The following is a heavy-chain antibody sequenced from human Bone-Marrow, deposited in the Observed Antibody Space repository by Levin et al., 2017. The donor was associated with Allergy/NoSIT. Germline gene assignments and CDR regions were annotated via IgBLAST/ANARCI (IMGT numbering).Heavy chain of an antibody. Sequence: GESLKISCKTSSDSLAKYWIGWVRQMPGKGLEWMGIIYPGDSDTRYNPSFQALITISADKSISTAYLQWSSLTTSDTATYYCARGSDISGYYFDFWGQGTLVTVSS. J-gene: IGHJ4*02. CDR1: SDSLAKYW. V-gene: IGHV5-51*01. CDR2: IYPGDSDT. CDR3: ARGSDISGYYFDF. D-gene: IGHD3-22*01.